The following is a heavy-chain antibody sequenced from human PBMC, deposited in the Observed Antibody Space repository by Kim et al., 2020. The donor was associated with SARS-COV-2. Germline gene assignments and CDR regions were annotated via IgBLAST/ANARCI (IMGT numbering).Heavy chain of an antibody. J-gene: IGHJ4*02. D-gene: IGHD3-10*01. CDR3: ARKGDMVRGVIIKRDPKFDY. CDR1: GFTFSSYS. V-gene: IGHV3-48*02. Sequence: GGSMRLSCAASGFTFSSYSMNWVRQAPGKGLEWVSYISSSSSTIYYADSVKGRFTISRDNANNSLYLQMNSLRDEDTAVYYCARKGDMVRGVIIKRDPKFDYWGQGTLVTVSS. CDR2: ISSSSSTI.